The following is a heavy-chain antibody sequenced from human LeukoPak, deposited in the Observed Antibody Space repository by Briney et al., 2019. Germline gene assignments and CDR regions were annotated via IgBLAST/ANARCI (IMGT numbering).Heavy chain of an antibody. CDR3: AREPTSYYYDSSGYPMF. V-gene: IGHV1-2*02. CDR2: INPNSGGT. CDR1: GYTFSSYT. D-gene: IGHD3-22*01. Sequence: GASVKVSCKASGYTFSSYTINWVRQAPGQGLEWMGWINPNSGGTNYAQKFQGRVTMTRDTSISTAYMELSRLRSDDTAVYYCAREPTSYYYDSSGYPMFWGQGTLVTVSS. J-gene: IGHJ4*02.